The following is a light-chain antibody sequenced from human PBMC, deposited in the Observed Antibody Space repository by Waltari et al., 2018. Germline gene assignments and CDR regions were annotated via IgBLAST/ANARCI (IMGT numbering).Light chain of an antibody. CDR1: QSVSRA. V-gene: IGKV3-20*01. CDR2: DAS. CDR3: QHYVRLPAT. Sequence: EIVLTQSPGTLSLSPGQRATLSCWASQSVSRALAWYQQKPGQAPRLLIYDASSRATGIPDRFSGSGSGTDFSLTISRLEPEEFAVYYCQHYVRLPATFGQGTKVDIK. J-gene: IGKJ1*01.